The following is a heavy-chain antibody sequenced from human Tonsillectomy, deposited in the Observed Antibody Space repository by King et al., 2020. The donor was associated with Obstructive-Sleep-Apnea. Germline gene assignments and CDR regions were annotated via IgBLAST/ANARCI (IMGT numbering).Heavy chain of an antibody. CDR3: ARDFGTSAAVPFDC. Sequence: QLVQSGGGVVQPGRSLRLSCAASGFTFSSFPMHWVRQAPGKGLEWVAIISYAGTYEYYADSVKGRFTISSEHSKNTLYLQMTSLGADDTAVYFCARDFGTSAAVPFDCWGQGTLVTVSS. CDR1: GFTFSSFP. CDR2: ISYAGTYE. D-gene: IGHD3-10*01. V-gene: IGHV3-30*04. J-gene: IGHJ4*02.